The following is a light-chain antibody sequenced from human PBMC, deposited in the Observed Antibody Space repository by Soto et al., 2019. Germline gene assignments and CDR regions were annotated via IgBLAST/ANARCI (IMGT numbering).Light chain of an antibody. Sequence: QSALTQPRSVSGSPGQSVTISCTGTSSDVGTYDFVSWYQQHPGKAPRLMIFDVSERPSGVPDRFSGSKSGNTASLTISGLQAEDEADYYCASLTTTNFVFGTGTKVTVL. CDR2: DVS. V-gene: IGLV2-11*01. J-gene: IGLJ1*01. CDR1: SSDVGTYDF. CDR3: ASLTTTNFV.